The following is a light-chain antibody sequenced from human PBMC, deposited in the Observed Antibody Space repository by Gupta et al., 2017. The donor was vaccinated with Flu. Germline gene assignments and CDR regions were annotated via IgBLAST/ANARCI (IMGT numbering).Light chain of an antibody. Sequence: QSALTQPASVSGSPGQSITISCTGTSSGVGGYNLVSWYQQPPGKVPKLMIYEDTKRPSGVSNRFSGSKSGNTASLTISGLQAEDEGDYYCCSYSGSVIFGGGTKLTV. CDR1: SSGVGGYNL. J-gene: IGLJ2*01. V-gene: IGLV2-23*01. CDR3: CSYSGSVI. CDR2: EDT.